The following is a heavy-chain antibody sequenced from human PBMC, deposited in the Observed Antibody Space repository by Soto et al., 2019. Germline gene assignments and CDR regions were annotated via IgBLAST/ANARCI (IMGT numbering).Heavy chain of an antibody. V-gene: IGHV3-30*02. CDR2: TWYDGSEK. D-gene: IGHD2-21*01. CDR3: AKVRSVITPYCIDV. CDR1: GFPCSSYG. Sequence: GGALRLSGAACGFPCSSYGMYWVRQAPGKGLEWVAFTWYDGSEKYCAYSVKGRFTISRDNPKTTLYLQMDSLSAEDTAVYYCAKVRSVITPYCIDVWGLGT. J-gene: IGHJ6*02.